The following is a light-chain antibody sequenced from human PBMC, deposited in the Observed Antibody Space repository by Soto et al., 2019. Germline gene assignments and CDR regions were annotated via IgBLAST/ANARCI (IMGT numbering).Light chain of an antibody. Sequence: QSALTQSASVSGSPGQSITISCTGTSSDVGGYDYVSWYQQHPGKAPKVMIYEVSNRPSGVSYRFSGSKSGNTASLTISGLQAEDEADYYCSSYTTSSTRVFGGGTKLTVL. J-gene: IGLJ2*01. CDR1: SSDVGGYDY. V-gene: IGLV2-14*01. CDR3: SSYTTSSTRV. CDR2: EVS.